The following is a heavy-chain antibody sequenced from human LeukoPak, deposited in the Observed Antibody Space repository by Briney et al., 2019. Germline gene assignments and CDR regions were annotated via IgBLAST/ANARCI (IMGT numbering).Heavy chain of an antibody. D-gene: IGHD3-16*02. Sequence: SETLSLTCAVSGVSISSGGYSWSWIRQPPGKGLEWIGYIYHSGSTYYNPSLKSRVTISVDRSKNQFSLKLSSVTAADTAVYYCARSEITFGEVIVSFDYWGQGTLVTVSS. CDR1: GVSISSGGYS. CDR2: IYHSGST. V-gene: IGHV4-30-2*01. J-gene: IGHJ4*02. CDR3: ARSEITFGEVIVSFDY.